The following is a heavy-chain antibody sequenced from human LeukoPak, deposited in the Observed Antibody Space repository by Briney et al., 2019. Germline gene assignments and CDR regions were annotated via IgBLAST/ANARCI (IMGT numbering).Heavy chain of an antibody. J-gene: IGHJ4*02. D-gene: IGHD6-6*01. CDR3: ARDIAARRGSFDY. CDR1: GGSISSGGYY. V-gene: IGHV4-30-2*01. Sequence: SETLSLTCTVSGGSISSGGYYWSWIRQPPGKSLEWIGYIYHSGSTYYNPSLKSRVTISVDRSKNQFPLKLSSVTAADTAVYYCARDIAARRGSFDYWGQGTLVTVSS. CDR2: IYHSGST.